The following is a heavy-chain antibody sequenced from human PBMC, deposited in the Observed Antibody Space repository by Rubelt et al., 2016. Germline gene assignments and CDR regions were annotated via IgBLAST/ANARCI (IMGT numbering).Heavy chain of an antibody. CDR3: ARYDGVMGQNDP. CDR2: MYYSGST. D-gene: IGHD2-8*01. J-gene: IGHJ5*02. CDR1: GGSISSYY. V-gene: IGHV4-59*08. Sequence: QVQLQESGPGLVKPSETLSLICTVFGGSISSYYWSWMRQPPGRGLEWIGYMYYSGSTNYNPSLKSRVTMSLDTSKNQFSLKLSSVTAADAAVYYCARYDGVMGQNDPWGQGTLVTVSS.